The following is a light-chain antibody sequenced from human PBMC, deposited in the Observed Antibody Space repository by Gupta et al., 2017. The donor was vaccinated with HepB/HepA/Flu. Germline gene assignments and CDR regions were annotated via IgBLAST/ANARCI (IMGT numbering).Light chain of an antibody. J-gene: IGKJ2*01. V-gene: IGKV1-39*01. Sequence: DIQMTQSPSSPSASVGDRVTITCRASQSIGDYLNWYQQKPGKAPKFLIYAASSLQSGVPSRFSGSGSGTDFTLTISSLQPEDFATYYCQQSYTTPYTFGQGTKLQIK. CDR1: QSIGDY. CDR3: QQSYTTPYT. CDR2: AAS.